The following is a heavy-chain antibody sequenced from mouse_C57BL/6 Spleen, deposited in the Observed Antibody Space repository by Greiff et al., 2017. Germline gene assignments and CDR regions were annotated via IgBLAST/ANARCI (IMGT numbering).Heavy chain of an antibody. V-gene: IGHV14-2*01. Sequence: EVQRVESDAELVKPGASVKISCKVSGYTFTDHTIHWMKQRPEQGLEWIGRIDPEDGETKYAPKFQGKATITADTSSNTAYLQLSSLTSEDTAVYYCARSLDSSGYAYWGQGTLVTVSA. D-gene: IGHD3-2*02. CDR2: IDPEDGET. CDR3: ARSLDSSGYAY. J-gene: IGHJ3*01. CDR1: GYTFTDHT.